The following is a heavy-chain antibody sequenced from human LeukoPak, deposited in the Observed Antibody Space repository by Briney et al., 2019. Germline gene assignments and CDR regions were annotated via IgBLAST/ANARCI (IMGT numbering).Heavy chain of an antibody. CDR2: IYTSGST. V-gene: IGHV4-61*02. CDR3: ARDGTVVRGSGVWFDP. Sequence: NTSETLSLTCTVSGGSISSGSYYWSWIRQPAGKGLEWIGRIYTSGSTNYNPSLKSRVTISVDTSKNQFSLKLSSVTAADTAVYYCARDGTVVRGSGVWFDPWGQGTLVTVSS. CDR1: GGSISSGSYY. D-gene: IGHD3-10*01. J-gene: IGHJ5*02.